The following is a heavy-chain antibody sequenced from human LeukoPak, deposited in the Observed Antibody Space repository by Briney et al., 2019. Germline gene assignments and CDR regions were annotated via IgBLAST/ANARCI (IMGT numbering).Heavy chain of an antibody. D-gene: IGHD2-15*01. CDR1: GGSISSGGYY. V-gene: IGHV4-31*03. J-gene: IGHJ6*02. Sequence: PSLTLSLTCTVSGGSISSGGYYWSWLRQHPGKGLEWLGYIYYSGSTYYNPSLKSRVTISVDTSKNQFSLKLSSVTAADTAVYYCARDFWRVVAATGEYYYYGMDVWGQGTTVTVSS. CDR2: IYYSGST. CDR3: ARDFWRVVAATGEYYYYGMDV.